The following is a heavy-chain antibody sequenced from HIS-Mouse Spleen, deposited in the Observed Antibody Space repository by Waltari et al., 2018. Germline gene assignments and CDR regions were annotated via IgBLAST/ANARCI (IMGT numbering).Heavy chain of an antibody. J-gene: IGHJ2*01. D-gene: IGHD6-13*01. CDR2: IYYSGGP. Sequence: QLQLQESGPGLVKPSETLSLTCTVSGGSISSSSYYWGWIRQPPGKGLEWIGSIYYSGGPYYNPSPKSRVTISVDTSKNQFSLKLSSVTAADTAVYYCAREIPYSSSWYDWYFDLWGRGTLVTVSS. V-gene: IGHV4-39*07. CDR1: GGSISSSSYY. CDR3: AREIPYSSSWYDWYFDL.